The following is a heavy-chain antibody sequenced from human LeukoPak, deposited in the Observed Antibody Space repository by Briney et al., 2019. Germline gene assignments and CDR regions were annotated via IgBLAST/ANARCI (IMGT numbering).Heavy chain of an antibody. D-gene: IGHD2-21*01. V-gene: IGHV1-2*02. CDR2: INPNSGGT. CDR3: ARISDDGLWWPFDY. J-gene: IGHJ4*02. Sequence: ASVKVSCKASGYTFTGYYMHWVRQAPGQGLEWMGWINPNSGGTNYAQKFQGRVTMTRDTSISTAYMELSSLRSEDTAVYYCARISDDGLWWPFDYWGQGTLVTVSS. CDR1: GYTFTGYY.